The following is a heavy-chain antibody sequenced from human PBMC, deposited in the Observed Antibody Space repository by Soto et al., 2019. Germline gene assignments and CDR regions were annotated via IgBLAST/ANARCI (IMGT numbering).Heavy chain of an antibody. CDR2: ISAYNGNT. J-gene: IGHJ6*02. V-gene: IGHV1-18*01. Sequence: QVQLVQSGAEVKKPGASVKVSCKASGYTFTSYGISWVRQAPGQGLEWMGWISAYNGNTNYAQKLQGRVTMTTDTTTSTAYMELRSLRSDDTAVYYCARVTVGATFGSDYYYGMDVWGQGTTVTVSS. CDR3: ARVTVGATFGSDYYYGMDV. CDR1: GYTFTSYG. D-gene: IGHD1-26*01.